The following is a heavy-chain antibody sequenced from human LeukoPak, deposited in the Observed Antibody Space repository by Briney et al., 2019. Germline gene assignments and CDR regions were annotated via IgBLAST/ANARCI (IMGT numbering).Heavy chain of an antibody. J-gene: IGHJ4*02. Sequence: SETLSLTCAVYGGSFSGYYWSWIRQPPGKGLEWIGEINHSGSTNYNPSLKSRVTISVDTSKNQFSLKLSSVTAADTAVYYCARGAAAGTHWGQGTLVTVSS. V-gene: IGHV4-34*01. CDR2: INHSGST. CDR1: GGSFSGYY. CDR3: ARGAAAGTH. D-gene: IGHD6-13*01.